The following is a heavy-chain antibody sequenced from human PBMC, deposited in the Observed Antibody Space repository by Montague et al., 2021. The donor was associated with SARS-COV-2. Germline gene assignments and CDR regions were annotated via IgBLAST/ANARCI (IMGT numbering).Heavy chain of an antibody. CDR2: INHSGST. CDR3: ARGIRRTWIQLWVRSGFDY. J-gene: IGHJ4*02. D-gene: IGHD5-18*01. Sequence: SETLSLTCAVYGGSLSGYDWSWIRQPPGKGLEWIGEINHSGSTKXDPSLKSRVSISVDTSKNQFSLKLNSVTAADTAVYYCARGIRRTWIQLWVRSGFDYWGQGTLVTVSS. CDR1: GGSLSGYD. V-gene: IGHV4-34*01.